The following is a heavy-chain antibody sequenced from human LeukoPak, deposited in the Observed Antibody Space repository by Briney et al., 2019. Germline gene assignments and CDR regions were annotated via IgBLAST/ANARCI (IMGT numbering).Heavy chain of an antibody. CDR2: INHSGST. Sequence: TSETLSLTCAVYGGSFSGYYWSWIRQPPGKGLEWIGEINHSGSTNYNPSLKSRVTISVDTSKNQFSLKLSSVTAADTAVYYCARVTTVTISGMDVWGQGTTVTVSS. D-gene: IGHD4-17*01. CDR1: GGSFSGYY. J-gene: IGHJ6*02. V-gene: IGHV4-34*01. CDR3: ARVTTVTISGMDV.